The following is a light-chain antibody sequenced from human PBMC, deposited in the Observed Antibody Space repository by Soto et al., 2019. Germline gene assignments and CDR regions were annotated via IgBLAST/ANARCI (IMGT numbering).Light chain of an antibody. CDR2: GAS. CDR1: QSVRSSS. Sequence: EIVLTQSPGTLSLSPGERASLSCRASQSVRSSSLAWYQQKPGQPPRLLIYGASSRATGIPDRFSGSGSGTDFTLAISRLEPEDFAFYFCQQYGDSPDTDRWTFGPGTKVEIK. CDR3: QQYGDSPDTDRWT. V-gene: IGKV3-20*01. J-gene: IGKJ1*01.